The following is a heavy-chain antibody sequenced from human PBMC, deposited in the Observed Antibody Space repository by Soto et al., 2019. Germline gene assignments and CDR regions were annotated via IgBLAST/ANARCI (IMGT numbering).Heavy chain of an antibody. CDR2: ITSSSSTI. J-gene: IGHJ4*02. CDR1: RFTISGHP. CDR3: ARKVSHGSVSSFDY. Sequence: PGGSLRLSCAASRFTISGHPMHWVRQAPGKGLEWVSYITSSSSTIYYTDSVKGRFTISRDNSKNTLFLQMPSLRAEDTAVYYCARKVSHGSVSSFDYWGQGTLVTVSS. D-gene: IGHD1-26*01. V-gene: IGHV3-48*01.